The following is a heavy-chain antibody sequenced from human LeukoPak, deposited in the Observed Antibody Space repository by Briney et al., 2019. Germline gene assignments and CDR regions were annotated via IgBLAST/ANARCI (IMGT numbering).Heavy chain of an antibody. CDR3: ARDSDGSGISWFDP. CDR1: GGTFSSYA. Sequence: AASVKVSCKASGGTFSSYAISWVRQAPGQGLEWMGGIIPIFGTANYAQKFQGRVTITADESTSTAYMEPSSLRSEDTAVYYCARDSDGSGISWFDPWGQGTLVTVSS. V-gene: IGHV1-69*13. J-gene: IGHJ5*02. D-gene: IGHD3-10*01. CDR2: IIPIFGTA.